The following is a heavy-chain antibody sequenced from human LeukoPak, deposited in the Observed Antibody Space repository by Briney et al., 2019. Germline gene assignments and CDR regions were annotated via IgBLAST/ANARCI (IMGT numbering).Heavy chain of an antibody. V-gene: IGHV3-48*01. CDR3: ARDERRYGSGTPDY. Sequence: SGGSLRLSCAASGFTFSSYNMNWVRQAPGKGLEWVSYISSSSSTIYYADSVKGRITISRDNAKNSLYLQMNSLRAEDTAVYYCARDERRYGSGTPDYWGQGTLVTVSS. CDR1: GFTFSSYN. CDR2: ISSSSSTI. J-gene: IGHJ4*02. D-gene: IGHD3-10*01.